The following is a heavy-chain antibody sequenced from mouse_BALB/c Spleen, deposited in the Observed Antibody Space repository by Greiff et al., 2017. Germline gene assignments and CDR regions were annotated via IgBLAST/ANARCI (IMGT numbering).Heavy chain of an antibody. Sequence: EVKVEESGGGLVQPGGSLKLSCAASGFTFSSYTMSWVRQTPEKRLEWVAYISNGGGSTYYPDTVKGRFTISRDNAKNTLYLQMSSLKSEDTAMYYCARQGSAGFAYWGQGTLVTVSA. CDR3: ARQGSAGFAY. J-gene: IGHJ3*01. V-gene: IGHV5-12-2*01. CDR2: ISNGGGST. CDR1: GFTFSSYT. D-gene: IGHD6-1*01.